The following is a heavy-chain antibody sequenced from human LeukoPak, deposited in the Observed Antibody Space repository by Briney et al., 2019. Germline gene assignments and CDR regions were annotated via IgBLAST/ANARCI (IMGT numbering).Heavy chain of an antibody. D-gene: IGHD4-17*01. CDR3: ARGLWDNGDRFDY. J-gene: IGHJ4*02. V-gene: IGHV4-34*01. CDR2: INHSGGT. Sequence: PSETLSLTCAVYGGSFSGYSWNWIRQPPVKGLEWIGEINHSGGTNYNPSLKSRVTISVDTSKKQFSLKLSSVTAADTAVYYCARGLWDNGDRFDYWGQGTLVPVSS. CDR1: GGSFSGYS.